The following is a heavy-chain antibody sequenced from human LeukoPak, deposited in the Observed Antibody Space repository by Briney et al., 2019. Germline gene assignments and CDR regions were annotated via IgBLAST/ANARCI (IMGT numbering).Heavy chain of an antibody. CDR1: GFTFSSYE. CDR3: AILSVPGDYFDY. D-gene: IGHD3-10*02. J-gene: IGHJ4*02. Sequence: GGSLRLSCAASGFTFSSYEMNWVRQAPGKGLEWVTFIRYDGSNKFYADSVKGRFTISRDSSKNTLYLQMNNLRVEDTAVYYCAILSVPGDYFDYWGQGTLVTVSS. CDR2: IRYDGSNK. V-gene: IGHV3-30*02.